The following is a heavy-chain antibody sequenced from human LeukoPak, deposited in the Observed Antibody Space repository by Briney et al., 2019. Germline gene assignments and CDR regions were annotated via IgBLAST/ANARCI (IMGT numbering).Heavy chain of an antibody. J-gene: IGHJ4*02. CDR3: ARDPYRDAPDYFDY. D-gene: IGHD1-14*01. CDR2: IRTSGTNT. V-gene: IGHV3-48*04. CDR1: GFTFSSFS. Sequence: GGSLRLSCAASGFTFSSFSMNWVRQAPGKGLEWVSYIRTSGTNTDYTGSVKGRFTISRDNAKNSLYLQMNSLRAEDTAVYYCARDPYRDAPDYFDYWGQGTLVTVSS.